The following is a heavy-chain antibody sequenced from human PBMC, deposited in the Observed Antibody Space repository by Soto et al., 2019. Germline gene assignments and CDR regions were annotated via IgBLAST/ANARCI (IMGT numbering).Heavy chain of an antibody. J-gene: IGHJ4*02. CDR1: GFTFSSYA. CDR3: ARDQGYSYGYGDFDY. Sequence: QVQLVESGGGVVQPGRSLRLSCAASGFTFSSYAMHWVRQAPGKGLEWVAVISYDGSNKYYADSVKGRFTISRDNSKNTLYLQMNSLRAEDTAVYYCARDQGYSYGYGDFDYWGQGTLVTVSS. CDR2: ISYDGSNK. D-gene: IGHD5-18*01. V-gene: IGHV3-30-3*01.